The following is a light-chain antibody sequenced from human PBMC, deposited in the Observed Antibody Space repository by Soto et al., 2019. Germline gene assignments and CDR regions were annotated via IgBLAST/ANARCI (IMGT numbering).Light chain of an antibody. CDR2: RNN. Sequence: QSALTQPPSASGTPGQRVTISCSGSSSNIGSNYAYWYQQLPGTAPKLLIYRNNQRPSGVPDRFSGSKSGTSASLAISGLRSEDEADYYCAAWDDSLSGPVFGGGTQLTVL. CDR1: SSNIGSNY. J-gene: IGLJ7*01. V-gene: IGLV1-47*01. CDR3: AAWDDSLSGPV.